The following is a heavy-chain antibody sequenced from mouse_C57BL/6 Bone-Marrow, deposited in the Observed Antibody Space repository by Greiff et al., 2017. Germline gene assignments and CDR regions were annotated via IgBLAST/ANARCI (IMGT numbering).Heavy chain of an antibody. CDR3: ARRAGTGFDY. J-gene: IGHJ2*01. CDR1: GFTFSDYY. D-gene: IGHD3-3*01. V-gene: IGHV5-12*01. CDR2: ISNGGGST. Sequence: EVKVVESGGGLVQPGGSLKLSCAASGFTFSDYYMYWVRQTPEKRLEWVAYISNGGGSTYYPDTVKGRFTISRDNAKNTLYLQMSRLKSEDTAMYYCARRAGTGFDYWGQGTTLTVSS.